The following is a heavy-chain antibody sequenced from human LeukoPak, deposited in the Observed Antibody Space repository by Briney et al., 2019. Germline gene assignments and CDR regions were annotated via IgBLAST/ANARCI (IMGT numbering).Heavy chain of an antibody. CDR2: INPSGGST. Sequence: ASVTVSCTASGYTFTSYYMHWVRQAPGQGLEWMGIINPSGGSTSYAQKFQGRVTMTRDTSTSTVYMELSSLRSEDTAVYYCARDQGPIAVAGTDWFDPWGQGTLVTVSS. CDR1: GYTFTSYY. CDR3: ARDQGPIAVAGTDWFDP. J-gene: IGHJ5*02. V-gene: IGHV1-46*01. D-gene: IGHD6-19*01.